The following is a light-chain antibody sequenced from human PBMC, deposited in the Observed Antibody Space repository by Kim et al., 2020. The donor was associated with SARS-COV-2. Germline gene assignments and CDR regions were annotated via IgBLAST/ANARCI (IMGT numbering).Light chain of an antibody. J-gene: IGLJ3*02. CDR3: NSRDSSGNHLGV. Sequence: LGQTVRITCQGDSLRSYYASWYQQKPGQAPVLVIYGKNNRPSGIPNRFSGSSSGNTASLTITGAQAEDEADYYCNSRDSSGNHLGVFGGGTQLTVL. CDR2: GKN. CDR1: SLRSYY. V-gene: IGLV3-19*01.